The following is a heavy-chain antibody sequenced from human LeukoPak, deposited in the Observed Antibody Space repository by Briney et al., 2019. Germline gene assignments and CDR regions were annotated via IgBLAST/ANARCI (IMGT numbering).Heavy chain of an antibody. V-gene: IGHV3-21*01. J-gene: IGHJ4*02. CDR2: ISSSSSYI. CDR3: AREGGLYDILTGYPYYFDY. D-gene: IGHD3-9*01. Sequence: GGSLRLSCAASGFTFSSYSMNWVRQAPGKGLEWVSSISSSSSYIYYADSVKGRSTISRDNAKNSLYLQMNSLRAEDTAVYYCAREGGLYDILTGYPYYFDYWGQGTLVTVSS. CDR1: GFTFSSYS.